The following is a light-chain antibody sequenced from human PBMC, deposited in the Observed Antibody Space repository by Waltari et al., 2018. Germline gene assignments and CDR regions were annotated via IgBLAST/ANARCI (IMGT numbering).Light chain of an antibody. CDR2: KAS. V-gene: IGKV1-5*03. CDR3: QQYDAYPYT. Sequence: DIQMTQFPATLSASAGDRVTITCRASQSISDWLAWFQQKPGKAPKLLIYKASTLHTGVPSRFSGSGSGSEFTLTINSLQADDFATYFCQQYDAYPYTFGQGTKLEI. CDR1: QSISDW. J-gene: IGKJ2*01.